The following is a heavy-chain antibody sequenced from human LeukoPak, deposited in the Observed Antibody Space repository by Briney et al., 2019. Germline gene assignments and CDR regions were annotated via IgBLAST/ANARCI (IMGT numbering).Heavy chain of an antibody. D-gene: IGHD6-6*01. J-gene: IGHJ4*02. CDR2: IYSGGST. V-gene: IGHV3-53*05. CDR3: AKDISWEYSSSVFDY. Sequence: GGSLRLSCAASGFTVSSNYMSWVRQAPGKGLEWVSVIYSGGSTYYADSVKGRFTISRDNSKNTLYLQMNSLRAEDTAVYYCAKDISWEYSSSVFDYWGQGTLVTVSS. CDR1: GFTVSSNY.